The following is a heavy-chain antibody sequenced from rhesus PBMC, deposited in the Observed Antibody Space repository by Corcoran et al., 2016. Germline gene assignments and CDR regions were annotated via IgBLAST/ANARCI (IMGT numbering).Heavy chain of an antibody. V-gene: IGHV3S5*01. CDR1: GFTFSSYG. D-gene: IGHD6-25*01. CDR2: INSGGGST. CDR3: AKVGYSGSRDRFDF. Sequence: EVQLVETGGGLVQPGGSLKLSCAASGFTFSSYGMSWVRHAPGKGLEWVSTINSGGGSTYYADSVKGRCTISRENSKNTLSLQMNSLRVEDTAVYYCAKVGYSGSRDRFDFWGQGLRVTVSS. J-gene: IGHJ3*01.